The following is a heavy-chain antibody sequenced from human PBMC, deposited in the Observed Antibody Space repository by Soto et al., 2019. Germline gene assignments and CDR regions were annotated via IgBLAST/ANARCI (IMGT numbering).Heavy chain of an antibody. J-gene: IGHJ4*02. V-gene: IGHV2-5*01. CDR1: GFSLTPSGEG. D-gene: IGHD2-15*01. CDR3: SRRVIGPATPQINY. Sequence: QITLKESGPTLVKPTQTLTLTCTFSGFSLTPSGEGVAWIRQPPGKALEWLALIFWNGDKFYSSSLKSRLTITKDTSKNQVVLTITNMDPVDEATSYCSRRVIGPATPQINYWGQGTLVTVSS. CDR2: IFWNGDK.